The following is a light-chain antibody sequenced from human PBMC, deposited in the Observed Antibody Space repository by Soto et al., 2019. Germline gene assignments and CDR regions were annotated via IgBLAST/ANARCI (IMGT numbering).Light chain of an antibody. CDR2: STH. Sequence: QSALTQPPSVSAAPGQKVTISCSGSSSNIGSNLVNWYQQLPGTAPTLLIFSTHQRPSGVPDRFSGSKSGTSASLAISGRQSEDEADYYCAAWDDSLNGLVFGGGTQLTVL. J-gene: IGLJ3*02. CDR1: SSNIGSNL. CDR3: AAWDDSLNGLV. V-gene: IGLV1-44*01.